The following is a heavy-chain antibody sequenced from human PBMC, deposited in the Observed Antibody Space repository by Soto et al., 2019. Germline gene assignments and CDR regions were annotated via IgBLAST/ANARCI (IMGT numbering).Heavy chain of an antibody. Sequence: ASVKVSCKASGYTFTSYGISWVRQAPGQGLEWMGWISAYNGNTNYAQKLQGRVTMTTDTSTSTAYMELRSLRSDDTAVYYCARDPKASRVSSSWYVYWGQGTLVTVSS. J-gene: IGHJ4*02. CDR1: GYTFTSYG. D-gene: IGHD6-13*01. CDR3: ARDPKASRVSSSWYVY. CDR2: ISAYNGNT. V-gene: IGHV1-18*01.